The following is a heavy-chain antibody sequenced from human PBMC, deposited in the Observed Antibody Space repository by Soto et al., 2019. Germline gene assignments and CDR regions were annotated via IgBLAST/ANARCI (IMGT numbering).Heavy chain of an antibody. V-gene: IGHV3-30-3*01. D-gene: IGHD3-3*01. J-gene: IGHJ4*02. CDR3: ARPIAGGFWSGYLSF. CDR1: GFTFSSYA. CDR2: ISYDGSNK. Sequence: QVQLVESGGGVVQPGRSLRLSCAASGFTFSSYAMHWVRQAPGKGLEWVAVISYDGSNKYYADSVKGRFTISRDNSKNTLYLQMNSLRAEDTAVYYCARPIAGGFWSGYLSFWGQGTLVTVSS.